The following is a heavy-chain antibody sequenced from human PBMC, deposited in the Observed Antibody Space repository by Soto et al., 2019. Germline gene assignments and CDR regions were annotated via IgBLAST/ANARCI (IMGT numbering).Heavy chain of an antibody. J-gene: IGHJ5*02. CDR1: GGSISSSSYY. D-gene: IGHD6-19*01. V-gene: IGHV4-39*01. Sequence: KTSETLSLTCTVSGGSISSSSYYWGWIRQPPGKGLEWIGSIYYSGSTYYNPSLKSRVTISVDTSKNQFSLKLSSVTAADTAVYYCARHGAVAGSGGGKNWFDPWGQGTLVTVSS. CDR2: IYYSGST. CDR3: ARHGAVAGSGGGKNWFDP.